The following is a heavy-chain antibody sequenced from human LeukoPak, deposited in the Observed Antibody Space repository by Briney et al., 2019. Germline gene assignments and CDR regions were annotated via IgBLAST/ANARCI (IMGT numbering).Heavy chain of an antibody. CDR3: ARDIGRGYDFWSGYSARWFDP. D-gene: IGHD3-3*01. CDR2: IYYSGST. V-gene: IGHV4-59*01. J-gene: IGHJ5*02. CDR1: GGSISIYY. Sequence: PSETLSLTCTVSGGSISIYYWSWIRQPPGKGLEWIGYIYYSGSTNYNPSLKSRVTISVDTSKNQFSLKLSSVTAADTAVYYCARDIGRGYDFWSGYSARWFDPWGQGTLVTVSS.